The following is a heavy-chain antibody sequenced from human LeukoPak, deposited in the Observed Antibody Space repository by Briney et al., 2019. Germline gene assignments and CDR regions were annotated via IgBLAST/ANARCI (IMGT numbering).Heavy chain of an antibody. V-gene: IGHV1-18*01. D-gene: IGHD2-15*01. Sequence: ASVKVSCKASGYTFTSYGISWVRQAPGQGLEWMGWISAYNGNTNYAQKLQGRVTMTTDTSTRTAYMELRSLRSDDTAVYYGARAAPPARYCSGGSCYSGIWFDPWGQGTLVTVSS. CDR1: GYTFTSYG. CDR3: ARAAPPARYCSGGSCYSGIWFDP. J-gene: IGHJ5*02. CDR2: ISAYNGNT.